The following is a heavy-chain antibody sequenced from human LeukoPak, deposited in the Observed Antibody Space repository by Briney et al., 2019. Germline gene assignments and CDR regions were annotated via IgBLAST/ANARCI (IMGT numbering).Heavy chain of an antibody. J-gene: IGHJ4*02. V-gene: IGHV3-30*04. Sequence: GRSLRLSCAASGFTFSSYVMHWVRQAPGKGLEWVAVISYDGSNKYYADSVKGRFTISRDNSKNTLYLQMNSLRAEDTAVHYCARDWVLQYSSSFDYWGQGTLVTVSS. CDR3: ARDWVLQYSSSFDY. D-gene: IGHD6-13*01. CDR1: GFTFSSYV. CDR2: ISYDGSNK.